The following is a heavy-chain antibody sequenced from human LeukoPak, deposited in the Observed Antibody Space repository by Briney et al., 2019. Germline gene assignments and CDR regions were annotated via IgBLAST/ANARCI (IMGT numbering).Heavy chain of an antibody. V-gene: IGHV1-2*02. CDR2: INPNSGGT. D-gene: IGHD6-6*01. CDR3: ARDRGSSSSFFDY. Sequence: GASVKVSCKASGYTFTGYSMHWVRQAPGQGPEWMGWINPNSGGTNYAQKFQGRVTMTRDTSNSTAYMELSSLRSDDTAVCYCARDRGSSSSFFDYWGQGTLVTVSS. J-gene: IGHJ4*02. CDR1: GYTFTGYS.